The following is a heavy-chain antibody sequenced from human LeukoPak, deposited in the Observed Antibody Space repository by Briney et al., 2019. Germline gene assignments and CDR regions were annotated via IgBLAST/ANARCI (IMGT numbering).Heavy chain of an antibody. J-gene: IGHJ3*02. CDR1: GGSISSGGYY. D-gene: IGHD6-13*01. CDR2: IYYSGST. CDR3: ARVGGSWYAFDI. V-gene: IGHV4-31*03. Sequence: SQTLSLTCTVSGGSISSGGYYWSWIRQHPGKGLEWIGYIYYSGSTYYNPSLKSRVTISVDTSKNQFSLELSSVTAADTAVYYCARVGGSWYAFDIWGQGTMVTVSS.